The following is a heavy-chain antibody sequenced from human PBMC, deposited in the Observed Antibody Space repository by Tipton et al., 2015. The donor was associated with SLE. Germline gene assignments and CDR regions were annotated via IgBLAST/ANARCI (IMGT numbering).Heavy chain of an antibody. CDR3: AILISLWRDSGSYGGDY. D-gene: IGHD1-26*01. CDR1: GGSVSSGSYY. Sequence: TLSLTCTVSGGSVSSGSYYWAWIRQPPGKGPEWIGTIYYSGSTYYNPSFKRRVTISVDTSKNQFSLKLSHVTAADTAVYYCAILISLWRDSGSYGGDYWGQGTLVTVSS. V-gene: IGHV4-39*07. J-gene: IGHJ4*02. CDR2: IYYSGST.